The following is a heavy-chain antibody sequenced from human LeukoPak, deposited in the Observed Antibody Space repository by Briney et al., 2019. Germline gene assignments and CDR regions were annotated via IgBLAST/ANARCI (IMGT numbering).Heavy chain of an antibody. CDR1: GGSFSGDF. J-gene: IGHJ4*02. Sequence: SETLSLTCAVYGGSFSGDFWSWIRQPPGKGLEWIGNFYYTGSTYYNPSLKSRVTISVDTSKNQFALKLSSVTAADTAVYYCARAAWGYCSGGSCFDYWGQGTLVTVSS. CDR3: ARAAWGYCSGGSCFDY. V-gene: IGHV4-34*01. D-gene: IGHD2-15*01. CDR2: FYYTGST.